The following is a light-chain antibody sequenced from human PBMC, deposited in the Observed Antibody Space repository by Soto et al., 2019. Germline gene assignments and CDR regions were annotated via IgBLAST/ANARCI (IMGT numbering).Light chain of an antibody. CDR3: QPRGNWPPS. J-gene: IGKJ3*01. CDR2: DAS. V-gene: IGKV3-11*01. Sequence: EVVLTQSPATLSLSPGERATLSCRASQSLSSYLAWYQQKPGQAPRLLIYDASNRATDIPARFSGSGSGTDFTLTISSLEPGAFAVYFCQPRGNWPPSCGAGTKVAIK. CDR1: QSLSSY.